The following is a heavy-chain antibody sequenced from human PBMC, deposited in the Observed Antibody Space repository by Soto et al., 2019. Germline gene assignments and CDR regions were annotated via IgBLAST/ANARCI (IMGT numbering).Heavy chain of an antibody. Sequence: LGESLKISCQGSGNSFSSYWIGWVRQVPGKGLEWMGIIYPGDSDIRYSPSLQGQVTISADKSISTAYLQWSSLKASDTAMYYCARHVAYSSTWYLDSWGQGTLVTVSS. CDR1: GNSFSSYW. D-gene: IGHD6-13*01. J-gene: IGHJ4*02. CDR2: IYPGDSDI. CDR3: ARHVAYSSTWYLDS. V-gene: IGHV5-51*01.